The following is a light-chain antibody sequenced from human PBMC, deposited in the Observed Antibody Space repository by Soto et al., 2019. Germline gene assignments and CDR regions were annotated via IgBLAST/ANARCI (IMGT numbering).Light chain of an antibody. CDR3: QQYFDTPRT. Sequence: DIVITPSPDSLALSLGERATINCKSSQSVLNSSKNKNYLAWYQQRPGQPPKLLIYWASTRESGVSDRFSGSGSETDFTLTISRLQAEDVALYYCQQYFDTPRTFGQGTKVDIK. CDR1: QSVLNSSKNKNY. J-gene: IGKJ1*01. V-gene: IGKV4-1*01. CDR2: WAS.